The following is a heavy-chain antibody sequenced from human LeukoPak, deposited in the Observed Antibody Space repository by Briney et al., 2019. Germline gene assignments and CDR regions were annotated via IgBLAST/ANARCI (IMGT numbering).Heavy chain of an antibody. CDR2: IYPGDSDT. CDR1: GYSFTSFW. CDR3: ARRDSSGYYLFDY. D-gene: IGHD3-22*01. Sequence: GESPKISCKGSGYSFTSFWIGWVRQMPGKGLEWMGIIYPGDSDTRSSPSFQGQVTVSADKSISTAYLQWSSLKASDTAMYYCARRDSSGYYLFDYWGQGTLVTVSS. J-gene: IGHJ4*02. V-gene: IGHV5-51*01.